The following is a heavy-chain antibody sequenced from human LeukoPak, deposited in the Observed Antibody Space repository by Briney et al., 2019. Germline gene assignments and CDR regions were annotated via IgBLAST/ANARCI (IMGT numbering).Heavy chain of an antibody. CDR3: ARGPRFLEWLGAFDI. Sequence: SQTLSLTCTVSGGSISSGSYYWSWIRQPAGKGLEWIGRIYTSGSTNYNPSLKSRVTISVDTSKNQFSLKLSSVTAADTAVYYCARGPRFLEWLGAFDIWGQGTMVTVSS. CDR2: IYTSGST. V-gene: IGHV4-61*02. J-gene: IGHJ3*02. D-gene: IGHD3-3*01. CDR1: GGSISSGSYY.